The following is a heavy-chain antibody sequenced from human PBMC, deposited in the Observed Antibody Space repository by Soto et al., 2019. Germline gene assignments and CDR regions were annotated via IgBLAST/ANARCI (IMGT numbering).Heavy chain of an antibody. D-gene: IGHD6-13*01. V-gene: IGHV3-30*04. CDR3: ARSSSSSWYGYFDY. J-gene: IGHJ4*02. Sequence: EGSLRLSCAASGFTFSSYAMHWVRQAPGKGLEWVAVISYDGSNKYYADSVKGRFTISRDNSKNTLYLQMDSLRAEDTAVYYCARSSSSSWYGYFDYWGQGTLVTVSS. CDR1: GFTFSSYA. CDR2: ISYDGSNK.